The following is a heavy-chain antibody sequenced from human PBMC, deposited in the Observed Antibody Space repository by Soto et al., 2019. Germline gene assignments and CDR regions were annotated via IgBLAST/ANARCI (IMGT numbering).Heavy chain of an antibody. Sequence: QVQLVQSGAEVKKPGASVEVSCKASGYTFTHYAMYWVRQAPGQRLEWMGWMNADNGNTKYSQKFQGRVTITRDTSASTAYMELSSLTSEDTAVYYCARAASHPDYWGQGTLVTVSS. CDR3: ARAASHPDY. J-gene: IGHJ4*02. V-gene: IGHV1-3*01. CDR1: GYTFTHYA. CDR2: MNADNGNT.